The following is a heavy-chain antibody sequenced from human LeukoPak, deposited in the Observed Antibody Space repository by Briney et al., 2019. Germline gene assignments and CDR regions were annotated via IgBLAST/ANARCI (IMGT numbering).Heavy chain of an antibody. J-gene: IGHJ4*02. CDR3: ASMIVGATDY. CDR2: ISSSSSYI. V-gene: IGHV3-21*01. D-gene: IGHD1-26*01. CDR1: GFTFSSYS. Sequence: GGSLRLSCAASGFTFSSYSMNWVRQAPGKGLEWVSSISSSSSYIYYADSVKGRFTISRDNAKNSPYLQMNSLRAEDTAVYYCASMIVGATDYWGQGTLVTVSS.